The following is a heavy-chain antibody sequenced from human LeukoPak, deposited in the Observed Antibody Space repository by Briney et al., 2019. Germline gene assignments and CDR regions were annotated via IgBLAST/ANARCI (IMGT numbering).Heavy chain of an antibody. CDR3: ARDKQPGDY. J-gene: IGHJ4*02. Sequence: PSETLSLTCTVSGDSISPYYWGWIRQPPGKGLEWIGYIYYSGDTTYNPSLKSRLTMSVDTSKNQFSLKLSSVTAADTAVYYCARDKQPGDYWGQGALVTVSS. CDR2: IYYSGDT. V-gene: IGHV4-59*01. CDR1: GDSISPYY. D-gene: IGHD1-1*01.